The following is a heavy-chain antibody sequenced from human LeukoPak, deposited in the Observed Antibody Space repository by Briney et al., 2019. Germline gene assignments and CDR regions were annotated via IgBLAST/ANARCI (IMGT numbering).Heavy chain of an antibody. V-gene: IGHV1-69*01. J-gene: IGHJ6*02. CDR3: ARARSSDYYYYGMDV. Sequence: KVSCKXSGGTFSXYAISWVRQAPGQGLEWMGGIIPIFGTANYAQKFQGRVTITADESTSTAYMELSSLRSEDTAVYYCARARSSDYYYYGMDVWGQGTTVTVSS. CDR1: GGTFSXYA. CDR2: IIPIFGTA.